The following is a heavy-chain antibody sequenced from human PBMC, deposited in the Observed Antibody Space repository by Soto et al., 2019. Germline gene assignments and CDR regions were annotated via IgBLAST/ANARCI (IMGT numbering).Heavy chain of an antibody. CDR1: GGTFSSYA. D-gene: IGHD3-3*01. Sequence: SVKVSCKASGGTFSSYAISWVRQAPGQGLEWMGGIIPIFGTANYAQKFQGRVTITADKSTSTAYMELSSLRSEDTAVYYCARVYDFWSGYYYYWGQGTLVTVSS. V-gene: IGHV1-69*06. CDR2: IIPIFGTA. CDR3: ARVYDFWSGYYYY. J-gene: IGHJ4*02.